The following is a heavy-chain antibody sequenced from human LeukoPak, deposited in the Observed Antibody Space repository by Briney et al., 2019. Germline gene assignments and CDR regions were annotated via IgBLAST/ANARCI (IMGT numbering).Heavy chain of an antibody. V-gene: IGHV4-4*07. D-gene: IGHD6-19*01. CDR2: IYSSGTT. Sequence: SETLSLTCTVPSGSITSYYWSWIRQPAGKGLEWIGRIYSSGTTNYNPSLKSRVTMSVDTSKNQFSLKLSSVTAADTAVYYCARDDSTGYGDWFDPWGQGTLVTVSS. CDR1: SGSITSYY. J-gene: IGHJ5*02. CDR3: ARDDSTGYGDWFDP.